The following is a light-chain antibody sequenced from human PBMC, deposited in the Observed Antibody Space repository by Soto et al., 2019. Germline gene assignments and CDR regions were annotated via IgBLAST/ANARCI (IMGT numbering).Light chain of an antibody. J-gene: IGKJ1*01. CDR1: QTLNLNY. V-gene: IGKV3-20*01. CDR3: HQYYRTPRT. CDR2: DAS. Sequence: EIGLTQSPGTLSLSPGERATLFCRANQTLNLNYLAWYQQKPGQAPRLLIYDASTRATGTPDRFSGTGSATDFTLIISRLEPEDFAAYYCHQYYRTPRTFGQGTKVDIK.